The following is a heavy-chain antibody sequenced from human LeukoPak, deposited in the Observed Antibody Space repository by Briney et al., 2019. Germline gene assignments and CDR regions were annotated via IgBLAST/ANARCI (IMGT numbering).Heavy chain of an antibody. V-gene: IGHV5-51*01. CDR2: IYPGDSDT. CDR3: ARGEGGVNSYGSFDY. Sequence: GESLQISCKGSGYSFTSYWIGAVRQLSGKGVEWMGIIYPGDSDTRYSPPFQGQVTISADKSISTAYLQWSSLKASDTAMYYCARGEGGVNSYGSFDYWGQGPLVTVSS. D-gene: IGHD5-18*01. CDR1: GYSFTSYW. J-gene: IGHJ4*02.